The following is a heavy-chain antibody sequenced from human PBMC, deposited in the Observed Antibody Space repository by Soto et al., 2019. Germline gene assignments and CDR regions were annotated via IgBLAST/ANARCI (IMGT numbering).Heavy chain of an antibody. CDR3: ARGDSTGSPTGWFDP. Sequence: QVQLVQSGAEVRKPGASVQVSCKASGYTFTRYSINWVRQAPGQGLEWVGWISNYNGDTKYAEKFQGRVTLTTDTFTTTSYMDLRSRTSDDTAMYFCARGDSTGSPTGWFDPWGPGTLVTVLS. CDR2: ISNYNGDT. J-gene: IGHJ5*02. D-gene: IGHD6-19*01. CDR1: GYTFTRYS. V-gene: IGHV1-18*04.